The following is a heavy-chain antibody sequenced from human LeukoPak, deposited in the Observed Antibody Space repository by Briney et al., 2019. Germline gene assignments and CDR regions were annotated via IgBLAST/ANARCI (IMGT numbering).Heavy chain of an antibody. CDR1: GYTFTGYY. V-gene: IGHV1-2*02. Sequence: ASVTVSFKASGYTFTGYYMHWVRQAPGQGLEWMGWINPNSGGTNYAQKLQGRVTMTRDTSISTAYMELSRLRPDDTAVYYCAKSILTGYYVGWFDPWGQGTLVTVSS. CDR3: AKSILTGYYVGWFDP. J-gene: IGHJ5*02. D-gene: IGHD3-9*01. CDR2: INPNSGGT.